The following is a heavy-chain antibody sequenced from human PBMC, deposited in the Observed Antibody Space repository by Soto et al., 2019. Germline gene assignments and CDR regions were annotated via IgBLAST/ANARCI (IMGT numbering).Heavy chain of an antibody. D-gene: IGHD6-13*01. CDR3: AKEGIIAAAGYFDY. J-gene: IGHJ4*02. Sequence: QVQLVESGGGVVQPGRSLRLSCAASGFTFSSYGMHWVRQAPGKGLEWVAVISCDGSNKYYADSVKGRFTISRDNSKNTLYLQMNSLRAEDTAVYYCAKEGIIAAAGYFDYWGQGTLVTVSS. V-gene: IGHV3-30*18. CDR2: ISCDGSNK. CDR1: GFTFSSYG.